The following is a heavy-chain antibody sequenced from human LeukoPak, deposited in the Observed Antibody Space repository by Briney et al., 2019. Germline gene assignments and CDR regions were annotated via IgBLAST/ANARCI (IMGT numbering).Heavy chain of an antibody. Sequence: GGSLRLSCEASGFTFSNYAMTWVRQAPGKGLEWVSYISSSSSTIYYADSVKGRFTISRDNAKNSLYLQMNSLRAEDTAVYYCARGGKNYVWGSFFDYWGQGTLVTVSS. D-gene: IGHD3-16*01. CDR3: ARGGKNYVWGSFFDY. J-gene: IGHJ4*02. V-gene: IGHV3-48*04. CDR2: ISSSSSTI. CDR1: GFTFSNYA.